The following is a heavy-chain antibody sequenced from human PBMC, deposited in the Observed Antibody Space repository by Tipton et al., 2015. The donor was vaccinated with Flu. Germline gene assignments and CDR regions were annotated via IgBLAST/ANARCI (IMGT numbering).Heavy chain of an antibody. D-gene: IGHD4-11*01. J-gene: IGHJ5*02. CDR3: ARRDYSNYVSEPKNWFDP. CDR1: GGSITSNIYY. Sequence: TLSLTCTVSGGSITSNIYYWGWIRQSPGKGLEWIGNSYHTGNAYYNPTLKSRVTISVDRSKNQFSLKLSSVTAADTAVYYCARRDYSNYVSEPKNWFDPWGQGTLVTVSS. CDR2: SYHTGNA. V-gene: IGHV4-39*07.